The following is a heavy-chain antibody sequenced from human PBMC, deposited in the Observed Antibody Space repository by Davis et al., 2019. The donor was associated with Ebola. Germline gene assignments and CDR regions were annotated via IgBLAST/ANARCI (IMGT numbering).Heavy chain of an antibody. CDR2: ISYDGSNK. Sequence: PGGSLRLSCAASGFTFSSYGMHWVRQAPGKGLEWVAVISYDGSNKYYADSVKGRFTISRDNSKNTLYLQMNSLRAEDTAVYYCAKGGYCSGGSCRYYFDYWGQGTLVTVSS. CDR3: AKGGYCSGGSCRYYFDY. D-gene: IGHD2-15*01. J-gene: IGHJ4*02. V-gene: IGHV3-30*18. CDR1: GFTFSSYG.